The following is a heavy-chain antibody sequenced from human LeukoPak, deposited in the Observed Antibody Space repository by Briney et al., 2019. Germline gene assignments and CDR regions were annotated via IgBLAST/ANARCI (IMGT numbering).Heavy chain of an antibody. CDR1: GFSISSVYY. CDR3: ARAQAGTGTYYYYMDV. D-gene: IGHD6-13*01. V-gene: IGHV4-38-2*02. Sequence: SETLSLTCTISGFSISSVYYWGWIRQPPGKGLEWIASIYHSGSTYYNPSLRSRVTISLDTSKNHFSLKLSSVTAADTAVYYCARAQAGTGTYYYYMDVWGKGTTVTVSS. CDR2: IYHSGST. J-gene: IGHJ6*03.